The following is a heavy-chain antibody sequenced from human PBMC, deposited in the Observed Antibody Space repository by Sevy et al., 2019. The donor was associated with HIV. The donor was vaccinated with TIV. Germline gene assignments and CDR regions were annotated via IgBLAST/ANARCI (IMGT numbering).Heavy chain of an antibody. CDR3: NRDLDDLWSGGDY. J-gene: IGHJ4*02. Sequence: GGSLRLSCTASGFNFGDYVLSWFRQSPGKGLEWVGFIRSKGYCGAIEYAASVKGRFTISRDDSKSIAYLQINSLKTEDTAVYYCNRDLDDLWSGGDYWGQGTLVTVSS. CDR1: GFNFGDYV. V-gene: IGHV3-49*03. CDR2: IRSKGYCGAI. D-gene: IGHD3-3*01.